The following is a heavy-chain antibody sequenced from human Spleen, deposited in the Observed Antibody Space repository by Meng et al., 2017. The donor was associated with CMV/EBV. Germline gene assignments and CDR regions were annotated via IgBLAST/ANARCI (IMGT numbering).Heavy chain of an antibody. CDR2: IRSKVYGGTT. CDR3: SRHLRFDFWSGYYSPYYYYYGLDV. J-gene: IGHJ6*02. V-gene: IGHV3-49*04. D-gene: IGHD3-3*01. Sequence: GESLKISCTASGFTFGDYAMSWVRQAPGKGLEWVGFIRSKVYGGTTEYAESVKGRFAISRDDSKSIAYLQMNSLKTEDTAVYYCSRHLRFDFWSGYYSPYYYYYGLDVWGQGTTVTVSS. CDR1: GFTFGDYA.